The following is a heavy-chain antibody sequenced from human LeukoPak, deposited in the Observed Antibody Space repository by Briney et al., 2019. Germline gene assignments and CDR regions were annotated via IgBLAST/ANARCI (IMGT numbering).Heavy chain of an antibody. CDR3: ANRRRCSSHDPSLGYNWFDP. D-gene: IGHD6-13*01. CDR1: GFTFSSYA. J-gene: IGHJ5*02. CDR2: ISGSGGST. V-gene: IGHV3-23*01. Sequence: GGSLRLSCAASGFTFSSYAMSWVRQAPGKGLEWVSAISGSGGSTYYADSVKGRFTISRDNSKNTLYLQMNSLRAEDTAVYYCANRRRCSSHDPSLGYNWFDPWGQGTLVTVSS.